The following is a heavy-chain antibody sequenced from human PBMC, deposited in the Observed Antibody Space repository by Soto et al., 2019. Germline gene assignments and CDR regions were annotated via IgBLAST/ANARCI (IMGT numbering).Heavy chain of an antibody. CDR2: IIPMFGTT. V-gene: IGHV1-69*13. CDR3: ARAAIHGSSWYFWFDP. Sequence: SVKVSCKTSGGTFRRHAFNWVRQAPGQGLEWMGGIIPMFGTTNYAQKFKGRVTISADESTSTAYMELSSLRSEDAAVYYCARAAIHGSSWYFWFDPWGQGPLVTVSS. CDR1: GGTFRRHA. J-gene: IGHJ5*02. D-gene: IGHD6-13*01.